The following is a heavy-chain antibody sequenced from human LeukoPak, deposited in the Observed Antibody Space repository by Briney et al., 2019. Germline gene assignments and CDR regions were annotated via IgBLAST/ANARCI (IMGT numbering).Heavy chain of an antibody. D-gene: IGHD6-13*01. V-gene: IGHV3-23*01. CDR2: LSNIVGTA. CDR3: AKVGDSSSWYLFDI. J-gene: IGHJ3*02. Sequence: GRSLRLSCAASGFTFSSYSMIWVRQAPGKGLEWVSALSNIVGTAFYADSVKGRFTISRDNSKNTFYLQMNSLRAEDTAVYYCAKVGDSSSWYLFDIWGQGTMVTVSS. CDR1: GFTFSSYS.